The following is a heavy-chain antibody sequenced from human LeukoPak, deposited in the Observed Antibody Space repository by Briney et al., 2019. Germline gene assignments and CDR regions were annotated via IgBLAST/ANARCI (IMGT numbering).Heavy chain of an antibody. D-gene: IGHD2-15*01. V-gene: IGHV4-59*01. J-gene: IGHJ6*03. CDR1: GGSISSYY. CDR2: IYYSGST. Sequence: SETLSLTCTVSGGSISSYYWSWIRQPPGKGLEWIGYIYYSGSTNYNPPLKSRVTISVDTSKNQFSLKLSSVTAADTAVYYCARAPLGYCSGGSCYGYYYYYMDVWGKGTTVTVSS. CDR3: ARAPLGYCSGGSCYGYYYYYMDV.